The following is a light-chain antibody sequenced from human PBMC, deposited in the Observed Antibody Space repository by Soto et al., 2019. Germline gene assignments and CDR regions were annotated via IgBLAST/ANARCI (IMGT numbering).Light chain of an antibody. CDR1: SSNIGAGFD. CDR2: GNG. CDR3: AAWDDSLSGVV. J-gene: IGLJ2*01. V-gene: IGLV1-40*01. Sequence: QSVLTQPPSVSGAPGQRVTISCTGSSSNIGAGFDVHWYQQLPTTAPKLLIYGNGNRPSGVPDRFSASKSGTSASLAISGLRSEDEADYYCAAWDDSLSGVVFGGGTKLTVL.